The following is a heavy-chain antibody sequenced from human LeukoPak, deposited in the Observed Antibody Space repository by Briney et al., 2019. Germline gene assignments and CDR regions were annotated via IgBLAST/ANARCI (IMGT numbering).Heavy chain of an antibody. Sequence: GGSLRLSCAASGFIFSTYGMYWVRQAPGKGLEGVAFIRHDGSIKNYADSVKGRSTISRDNSKNTLYLQMNSLRAEDTAVYYCAKDWGSSYGFFDYWGQGTLVTVSS. J-gene: IGHJ4*02. CDR3: AKDWGSSYGFFDY. CDR2: IRHDGSIK. D-gene: IGHD5-18*01. CDR1: GFIFSTYG. V-gene: IGHV3-30*02.